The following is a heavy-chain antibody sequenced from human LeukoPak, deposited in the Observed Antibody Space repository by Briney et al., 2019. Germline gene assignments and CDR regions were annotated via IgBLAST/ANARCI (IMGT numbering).Heavy chain of an antibody. CDR1: GYTFTSYD. CDR3: ARDHCSGDSCYFFDY. V-gene: IGHV1-8*03. D-gene: IGHD2-15*01. Sequence: ASVKVSCKASGYTFTSYDINWVRQATGQGLEWMGWMNPNSGNTGYAQKFQGRVTITTDESTSTAYMELSSLRSEDTAIYYCARDHCSGDSCYFFDYWGQGTLVTVSS. CDR2: MNPNSGNT. J-gene: IGHJ4*02.